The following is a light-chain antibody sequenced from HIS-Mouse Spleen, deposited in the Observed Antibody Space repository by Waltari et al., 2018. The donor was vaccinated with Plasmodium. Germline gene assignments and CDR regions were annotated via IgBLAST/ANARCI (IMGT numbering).Light chain of an antibody. V-gene: IGKV3-20*01. CDR2: GAS. Sequence: EIVLTQSPGTLSLSPGERATLSCRASQSVSSSYLAWYQQKPGQAPRLLIYGASSRATGIPDMFSGSGSRTDFTLTISRLEPEDFAVYYCQQYGSSPRTFGQGTKVEIK. J-gene: IGKJ1*01. CDR3: QQYGSSPRT. CDR1: QSVSSSY.